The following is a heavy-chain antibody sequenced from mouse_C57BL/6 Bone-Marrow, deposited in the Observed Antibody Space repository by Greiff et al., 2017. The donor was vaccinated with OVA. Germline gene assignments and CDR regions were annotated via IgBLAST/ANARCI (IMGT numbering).Heavy chain of an antibody. D-gene: IGHD1-1*01. V-gene: IGHV1-26*01. Sequence: VQLQQSGPELVKPGASVKISCKASGYTFTDYYMNWVKQSHGKSLEWIGDINPNNGGTSYNQKFKGKATLTVDKSSSTAYMELRSLTSEDSAVYYCAREGIYYYGSSYAMDYWGQGTSVTVSS. CDR2: INPNNGGT. J-gene: IGHJ4*01. CDR1: GYTFTDYY. CDR3: AREGIYYYGSSYAMDY.